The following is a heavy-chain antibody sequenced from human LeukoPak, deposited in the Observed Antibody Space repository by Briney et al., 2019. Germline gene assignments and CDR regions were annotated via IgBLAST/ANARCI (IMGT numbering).Heavy chain of an antibody. CDR3: ARHIPIYSLYAFDI. CDR2: IYYSGST. CDR1: GGSISSYY. D-gene: IGHD5-18*01. V-gene: IGHV4-59*01. J-gene: IGHJ3*02. Sequence: SETLSLTCTVYGGSISSYYWSWIRQPPGKGLEWIGYIYYSGSTNYNPSLKSRVTISVDTSKNQFSLKLSSVTAADTAVYYCARHIPIYSLYAFDIWGQGTMVTVSS.